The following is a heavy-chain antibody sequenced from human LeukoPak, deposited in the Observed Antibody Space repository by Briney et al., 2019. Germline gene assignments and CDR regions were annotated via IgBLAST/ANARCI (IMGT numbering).Heavy chain of an antibody. V-gene: IGHV1-18*01. Sequence: GASVKVSCKDSGYTFTSYGISWVRQAPGQGLEWMGWISAYNGNTNYAQKLQGRVTMTTDTSTSTAYMELSSLRSEDTAVYYCARIGRGPRRNPYYYDSSGYFDYWGQGTLVTVSS. CDR3: ARIGRGPRRNPYYYDSSGYFDY. CDR1: GYTFTSYG. J-gene: IGHJ4*02. CDR2: ISAYNGNT. D-gene: IGHD3-22*01.